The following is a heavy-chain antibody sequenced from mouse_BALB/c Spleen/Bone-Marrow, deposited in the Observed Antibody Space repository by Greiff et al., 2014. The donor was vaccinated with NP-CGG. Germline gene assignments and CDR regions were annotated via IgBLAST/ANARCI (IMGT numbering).Heavy chain of an antibody. Sequence: EVKVVESGGGLVKPGGSLKLSCAASGFTFSDYYMYWVRQTPEKRLEWVATISDGGSYTYYPDSVKGRFTISRDIAKNNLYLQMSSLKSEDTAMYYCARDRGVQGYAMDYWCQGTSVTVSS. D-gene: IGHD2-14*01. CDR3: ARDRGVQGYAMDY. CDR2: ISDGGSYT. CDR1: GFTFSDYY. V-gene: IGHV5-4*02. J-gene: IGHJ4*01.